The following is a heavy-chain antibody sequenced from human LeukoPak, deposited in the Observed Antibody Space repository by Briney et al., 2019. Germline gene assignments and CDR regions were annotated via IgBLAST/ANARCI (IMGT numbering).Heavy chain of an antibody. CDR3: AKDLLIRGLITTFDY. J-gene: IGHJ4*02. D-gene: IGHD3-10*01. V-gene: IGHV3-9*01. CDR2: ISWNSGSI. Sequence: GGSLRLSCVASGFTFDDYAMHWVRHAPGRGLEWVSGISWNSGSIGYADSVKGRFTISRDSAKNSLYLQMNSLIPEDTAFYYCAKDLLIRGLITTFDYWGQGTLVTVSS. CDR1: GFTFDDYA.